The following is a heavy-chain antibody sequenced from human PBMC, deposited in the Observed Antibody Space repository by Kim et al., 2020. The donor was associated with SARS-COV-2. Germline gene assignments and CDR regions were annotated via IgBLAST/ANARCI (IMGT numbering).Heavy chain of an antibody. Sequence: GGSLRLSCAASGFTFNSYAMNWVRQAPGKGLEWVSAISGGGGNRYYAGSVKGRFTVSRDNSKNILYLQMNSLRAEDTAVYYCAKDALLYDSPHYFDYGGQGTLVTVST. V-gene: IGHV3-23*01. CDR3: AKDALLYDSPHYFDY. CDR1: GFTFNSYA. CDR2: ISGGGGNR. D-gene: IGHD3-22*01. J-gene: IGHJ4*02.